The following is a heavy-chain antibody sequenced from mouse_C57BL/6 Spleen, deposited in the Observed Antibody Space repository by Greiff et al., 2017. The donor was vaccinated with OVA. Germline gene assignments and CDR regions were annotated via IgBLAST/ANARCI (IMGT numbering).Heavy chain of an antibody. CDR3: TRDQGGDFFDY. D-gene: IGHD3-2*02. V-gene: IGHV5-9-1*02. CDR1: GFTFSSYA. J-gene: IGHJ2*01. CDR2: ISSGGDYI. Sequence: DVKLVESGAGLVKPGGSLKLSCAASGFTFSSYAMSWVRQTPEKRLEWVAYISSGGDYIYYADTVKGRFTISRDHARNTLYRQMSSLKSEDTAMYYCTRDQGGDFFDYWGQGTTLTVSS.